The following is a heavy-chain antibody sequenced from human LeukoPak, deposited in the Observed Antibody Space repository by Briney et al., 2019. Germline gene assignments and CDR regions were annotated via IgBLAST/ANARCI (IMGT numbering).Heavy chain of an antibody. D-gene: IGHD3-22*01. Sequence: SETLSLTCTVSGGSISSYYWSWIRQPPGRGLGGMGYMYYNRSTNYNPSLKSRVTISVDTSKNQFSLKLSSVTAADTAVYYCARGGGYFLIDAFDIWGLGTMVTVSS. CDR2: MYYNRST. J-gene: IGHJ3*02. CDR1: GGSISSYY. CDR3: ARGGGYFLIDAFDI. V-gene: IGHV4-59*01.